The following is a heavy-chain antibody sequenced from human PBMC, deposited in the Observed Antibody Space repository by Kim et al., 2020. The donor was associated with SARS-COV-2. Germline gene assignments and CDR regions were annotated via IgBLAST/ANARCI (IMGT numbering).Heavy chain of an antibody. CDR1: GGSISSYY. J-gene: IGHJ6*02. V-gene: IGHV4-59*08. CDR3: ARQGIYYYYGMDV. CDR2: IYYSGST. Sequence: SETLSLTCTVSGGSISSYYWSWIRQPPGKGLEWIGYIYYSGSTNYNPSLKSRVTISVDMSKNQFSLKLSSVTAADTAVYYCARQGIYYYYGMDVWGQGTTVTVSS. D-gene: IGHD3-10*01.